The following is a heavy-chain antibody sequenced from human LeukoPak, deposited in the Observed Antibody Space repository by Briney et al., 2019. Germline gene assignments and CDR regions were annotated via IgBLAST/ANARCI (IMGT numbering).Heavy chain of an antibody. CDR1: GYTFTGYY. D-gene: IGHD2-2*01. CDR3: ARGVVVVVPAAMPVVYFDY. V-gene: IGHV1-2*02. CDR2: INPNSGGT. J-gene: IGHJ4*02. Sequence: ASVKVSCKASGYTFTGYYIHWVRQAPGQGLEWMGWINPNSGGTNYAQKFQGRVTMTRDTSISTAYMELSRLRSDDTAVYYCARGVVVVVPAAMPVVYFDYWGQGTLVTVSS.